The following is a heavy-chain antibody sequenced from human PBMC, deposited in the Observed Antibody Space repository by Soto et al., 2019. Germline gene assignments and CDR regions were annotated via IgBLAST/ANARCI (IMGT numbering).Heavy chain of an antibody. CDR3: ARDDRRQMTAFDI. CDR1: GGSISSGGYY. Sequence: QVQLQESGPGLVKPSQTLSLTCTVSGGSISSGGYYWSWIRQHPGKGLEWIGYIYYSGSTYYNPSLKRRVTISVDTSKNQFSLKLSSVTAADTAVYYCARDDRRQMTAFDIWGQGTMVTVSS. V-gene: IGHV4-31*03. J-gene: IGHJ3*02. D-gene: IGHD3-22*01. CDR2: IYYSGST.